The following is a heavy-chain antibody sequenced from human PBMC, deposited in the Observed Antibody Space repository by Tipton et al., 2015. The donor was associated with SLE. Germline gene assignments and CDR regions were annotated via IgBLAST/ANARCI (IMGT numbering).Heavy chain of an antibody. CDR2: IYYSGST. V-gene: IGHV4-39*01. Sequence: TLSLTCTVSGGSISSSSYYWGWIRQPPGKGLEWIGSIYYSGSTYYNPSLKSRVTISVDTSKNQFSLKLSSVTAADTAVYYCARVVYANLLYYFDYWGQGTLVTVSS. D-gene: IGHD2-8*02. J-gene: IGHJ4*02. CDR3: ARVVYANLLYYFDY. CDR1: GGSISSSSYY.